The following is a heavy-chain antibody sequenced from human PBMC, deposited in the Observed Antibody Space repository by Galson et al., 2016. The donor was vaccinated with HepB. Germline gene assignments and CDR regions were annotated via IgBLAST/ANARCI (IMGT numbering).Heavy chain of an antibody. CDR2: IYSGGTT. J-gene: IGHJ4*02. CDR1: GFTFSSYG. V-gene: IGHV3-23*03. CDR3: ANHPSSGNY. D-gene: IGHD6-19*01. Sequence: SLRLSCAASGFTFSSYGMSWVRQAPGKGLEGVSVIYSGGTTHYGDSVRGRFTISRDNSKNTLYLQMNSLRAEDTAVYYCANHPSSGNYWGQGTLVTVSS.